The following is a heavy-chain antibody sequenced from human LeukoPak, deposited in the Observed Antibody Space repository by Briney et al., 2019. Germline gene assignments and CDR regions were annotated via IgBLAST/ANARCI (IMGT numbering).Heavy chain of an antibody. J-gene: IGHJ5*02. V-gene: IGHV3-30*02. CDR1: GLTFSSHA. Sequence: GGSLRLSCVASGLTFSSHAMTWVRQAPGKGLEWVAFIRYDGSIKYYADSVKGRFTISRDNSKNTLYLQMNSLTAEDTAVYYCARGSTNWDGFKGGFDPWGQGTLVTVSS. CDR2: IRYDGSIK. D-gene: IGHD1-26*01. CDR3: ARGSTNWDGFKGGFDP.